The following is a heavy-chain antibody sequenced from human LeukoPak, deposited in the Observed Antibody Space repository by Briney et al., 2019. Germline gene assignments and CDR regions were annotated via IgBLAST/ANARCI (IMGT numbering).Heavy chain of an antibody. CDR2: IYYSGST. D-gene: IGHD3-3*01. V-gene: IGHV4-39*07. J-gene: IGHJ4*02. Sequence: SETLSLTCTVSGGSISSSSYYWGWIRQPPGKGLEWIGSIYYSGSTYYNPSLKSRVTISVDTSKNQFSLKLSSVTAADTAVYYCARGSGYYGIDYWGQGTLVTVSS. CDR1: GGSISSSSYY. CDR3: ARGSGYYGIDY.